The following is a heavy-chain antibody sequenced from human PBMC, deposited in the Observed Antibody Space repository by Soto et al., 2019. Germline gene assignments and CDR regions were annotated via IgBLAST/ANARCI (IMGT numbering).Heavy chain of an antibody. CDR2: ISGSGGST. V-gene: IGHV3-23*01. J-gene: IGHJ3*02. D-gene: IGHD3-16*01. CDR1: GFTFSSYA. Sequence: EVQLLESGGGLVQPGGSLRLSCAASGFTFSSYAMSWVRQAPGKGLEWISAISGSGGSTYYADSVKGRFTISRDKSKNTLYLQMSSLRGEDTAVYYCAKDGGRGYDAFDIWGQGTMVTVSS. CDR3: AKDGGRGYDAFDI.